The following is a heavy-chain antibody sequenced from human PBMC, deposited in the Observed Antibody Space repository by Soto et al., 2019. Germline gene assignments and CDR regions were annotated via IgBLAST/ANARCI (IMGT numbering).Heavy chain of an antibody. CDR2: ISISSRTI. CDR1: GFTFRSYS. CDR3: ARDNGIAGSLDP. J-gene: IGHJ5*02. Sequence: PGGSLRLSCAASGFTFRSYSMNWVRQAPGKGLEWVSYISISSRTIYYADSVKGRFTISRDDAKNSLYLQMNSLRDEDTSVYYCARDNGIAGSLDPWGPGTLVTVYS. D-gene: IGHD6-13*01. V-gene: IGHV3-48*02.